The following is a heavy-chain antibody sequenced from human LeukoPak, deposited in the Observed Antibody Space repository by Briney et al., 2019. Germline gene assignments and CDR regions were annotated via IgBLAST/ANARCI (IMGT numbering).Heavy chain of an antibody. CDR2: INPNSGGT. Sequence: ASVKVSCKASGYTFTGYYMHWVRQAPGQGLEWMGWINPNSGGTNYAQKFQGRVTMTRDTSISTAYMELSRLRSDDTAVYYCARNYYGSSGYYQNWFDHWGQGTLVTVSS. V-gene: IGHV1-2*02. CDR3: ARNYYGSSGYYQNWFDH. J-gene: IGHJ5*02. D-gene: IGHD3-22*01. CDR1: GYTFTGYY.